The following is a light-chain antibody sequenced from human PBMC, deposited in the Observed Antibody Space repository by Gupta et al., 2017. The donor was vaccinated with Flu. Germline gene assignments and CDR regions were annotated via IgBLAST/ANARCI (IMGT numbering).Light chain of an antibody. CDR2: WAS. V-gene: IGKV4-1*01. CDR1: QSVLYSSNNKNY. Sequence: DIVMTQSPDSLAVSLGERATIHCKSSQSVLYSSNNKNYLAWYQQKPGQPPKLLIYWASTRESGVPDRFSGRGSGTDFTLTISSLQAEDVAVYYCQQYDSTPLTFGQGTKLEIK. J-gene: IGKJ1*01. CDR3: QQYDSTPLT.